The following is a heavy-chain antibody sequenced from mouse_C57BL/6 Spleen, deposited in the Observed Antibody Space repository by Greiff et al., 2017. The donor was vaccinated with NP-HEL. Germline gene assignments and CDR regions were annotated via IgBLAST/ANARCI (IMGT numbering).Heavy chain of an antibody. CDR3: ARHGDYYGSSHWYFDV. CDR1: GFTFSDYY. D-gene: IGHD1-1*01. Sequence: EVMLVESGGGLVQPGGSLKLSCAASGFTFSDYYMYWVRQTPEKRLEWVAYISNGGGSTYYLDTVKGRFHISRDNAKNTLYLQMSRLKSEDTAMYYCARHGDYYGSSHWYFDVWGTGTTVTVSS. CDR2: ISNGGGST. J-gene: IGHJ1*03. V-gene: IGHV5-12*01.